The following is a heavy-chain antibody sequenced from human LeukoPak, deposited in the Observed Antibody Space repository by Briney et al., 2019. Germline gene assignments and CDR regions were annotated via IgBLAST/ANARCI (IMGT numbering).Heavy chain of an antibody. CDR1: GFIFSNYW. D-gene: IGHD5-24*01. CDR2: IKKDGSEK. CDR3: AADGYSSPFDH. Sequence: GGSLRLSCAASGFIFSNYWMNWVRQTPGKGLEWVANIKKDGSEKYYVDSVRGRFTISRDNAKNSLYLQMNSLRAEGTAVYYCAADGYSSPFDHWGQGTLVTVSS. J-gene: IGHJ4*02. V-gene: IGHV3-7*01.